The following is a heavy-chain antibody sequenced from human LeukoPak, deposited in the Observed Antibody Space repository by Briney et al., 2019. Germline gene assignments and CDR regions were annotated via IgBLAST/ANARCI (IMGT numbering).Heavy chain of an antibody. CDR2: ISPNSGGT. V-gene: IGHV1-2*02. Sequence: ASVKVSCKASGYTFTGYYMHWVRQAPGQGLEWMGWISPNSGGTNYAQKFQGRVTMTRDTSISTAYMELSRLISDDTAVYYCARAMESYYYGMDVWGQGTTVTVSS. CDR3: ARAMESYYYGMDV. J-gene: IGHJ6*02. CDR1: GYTFTGYY. D-gene: IGHD1-1*01.